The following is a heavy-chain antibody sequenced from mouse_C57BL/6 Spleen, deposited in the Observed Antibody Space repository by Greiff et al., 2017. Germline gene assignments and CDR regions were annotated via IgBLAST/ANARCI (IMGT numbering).Heavy chain of an antibody. Sequence: EVQRVESGPELVKPGASVKISCKASGYTFTDYYMNWVKQSHGKSLEWIGDINPNNGGTSYNQKFKGKATLTVDKSSSTAYMELRSLTSEDSAVYYCASPLGSSYPWFAYWGQGTLVTVSA. D-gene: IGHD1-1*01. CDR1: GYTFTDYY. V-gene: IGHV1-26*01. CDR3: ASPLGSSYPWFAY. CDR2: INPNNGGT. J-gene: IGHJ3*01.